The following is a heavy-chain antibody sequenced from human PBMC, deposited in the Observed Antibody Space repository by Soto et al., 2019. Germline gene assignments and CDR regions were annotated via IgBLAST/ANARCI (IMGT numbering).Heavy chain of an antibody. D-gene: IGHD6-6*01. CDR2: IWYDGSNK. CDR3: AREEQLAFFDY. Sequence: GSLRLSCAASGFTFSSYGMHWVRQAPGKGLEWVAVIWYDGSNKYYADSVKGRFTISRDNSKNTLYLQMNSLRAEDTAVYYCAREEQLAFFDYWGQGTLVTVSS. CDR1: GFTFSSYG. V-gene: IGHV3-33*01. J-gene: IGHJ4*02.